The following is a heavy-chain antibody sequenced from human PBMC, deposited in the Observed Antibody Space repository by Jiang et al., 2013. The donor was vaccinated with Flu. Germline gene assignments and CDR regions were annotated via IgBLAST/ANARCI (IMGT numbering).Heavy chain of an antibody. CDR3: ARHQRGYYDILTGYPFDY. CDR2: IDPSDSYT. J-gene: IGHJ4*02. CDR1: GYSFTSYW. Sequence: GAEVKKPGESLRISCKGSGYSFTSYWISWVRQMPGKGLEWMGRIDPSDSYTNYSPSFQGHVTISADKSISTAYLQWSSLKASDTAMYYCARHQRGYYDILTGYPFDYWGQGTLVTVSS. D-gene: IGHD3-9*01. V-gene: IGHV5-10-1*01.